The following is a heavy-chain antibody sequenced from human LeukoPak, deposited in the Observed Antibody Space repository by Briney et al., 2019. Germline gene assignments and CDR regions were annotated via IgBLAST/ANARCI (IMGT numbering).Heavy chain of an antibody. CDR3: ARQGN. V-gene: IGHV4-30-2*01. CDR1: GGSISSGGYY. J-gene: IGHJ4*02. D-gene: IGHD6-13*01. Sequence: SQTLSLTCTVSGGSISSGGYYWSWIRQPPGKGLEWIGYISHSGSTYYNPSLESRVTISVDRSKNQFSLKLSSVTAADTAVYYCARQGNWGQGTLVTVSS. CDR2: ISHSGST.